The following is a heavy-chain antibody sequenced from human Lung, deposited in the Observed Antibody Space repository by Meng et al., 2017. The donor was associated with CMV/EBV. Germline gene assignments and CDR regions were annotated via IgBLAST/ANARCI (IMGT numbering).Heavy chain of an antibody. CDR2: IKTKTDGGTT. J-gene: IGHJ4*02. CDR1: GFTFSNAW. Sequence: SCAASGFTFSNAWMTWVRQAPGKGLEWVGRIKTKTDGGTTDYPAPVKARFTISRDDSKNTLFLQMNSLKTEDTAVYYCTKLDGSGSSASEYWGQGTXVNGAS. D-gene: IGHD3-10*01. V-gene: IGHV3-15*01. CDR3: TKLDGSGSSASEY.